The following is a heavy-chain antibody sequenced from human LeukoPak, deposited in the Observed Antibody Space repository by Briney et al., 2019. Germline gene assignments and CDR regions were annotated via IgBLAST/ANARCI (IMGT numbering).Heavy chain of an antibody. J-gene: IGHJ4*02. Sequence: PGGSLRLSCAASGFTFSSYAMCWVRQAPGKGLEWVSAISGSGGSTYYADSVKGRFTISRDNSKNTLYLQMNSLRAEDTAVYHCATTRRAAAGLDYWGQGTLVTVSS. V-gene: IGHV3-23*01. CDR2: ISGSGGST. CDR1: GFTFSSYA. D-gene: IGHD6-13*01. CDR3: ATTRRAAAGLDY.